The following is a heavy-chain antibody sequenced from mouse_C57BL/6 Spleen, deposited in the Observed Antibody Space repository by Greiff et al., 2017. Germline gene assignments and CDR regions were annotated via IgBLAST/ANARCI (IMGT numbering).Heavy chain of an antibody. CDR2: ISSGSSTI. V-gene: IGHV5-17*01. Sequence: EVQGVESGGGLVKPGGSLKLSCAASGFTFSDYGMHWVRQAPEKGLEWVAYISSGSSTIYYADTVKGRFTISRDNAKNTLFLQMTSLRSEDTAMYYCARRTEGHWYFDVWAQGPRSPSPQ. CDR1: GFTFSDYG. CDR3: ARRTEGHWYFDV. J-gene: IGHJ1*03.